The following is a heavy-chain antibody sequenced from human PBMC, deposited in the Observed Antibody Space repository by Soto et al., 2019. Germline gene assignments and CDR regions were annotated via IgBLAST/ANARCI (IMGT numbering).Heavy chain of an antibody. Sequence: PSETLSLTCTVSGGSISSYYWSWIRQPPGKGLEWIGYIYYSGSTNYNPSLKSRVTISVDTSKNQFSLKLSSVTAADTAVYYCARDLGPVYYYDSSGYYYGGNWFDPWGQGTLVTVSS. CDR1: GGSISSYY. D-gene: IGHD3-22*01. V-gene: IGHV4-59*01. CDR2: IYYSGST. CDR3: ARDLGPVYYYDSSGYYYGGNWFDP. J-gene: IGHJ5*02.